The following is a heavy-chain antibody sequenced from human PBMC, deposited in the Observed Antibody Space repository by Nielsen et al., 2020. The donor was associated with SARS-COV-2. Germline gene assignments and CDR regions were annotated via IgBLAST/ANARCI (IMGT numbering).Heavy chain of an antibody. J-gene: IGHJ6*02. CDR2: ISAYNGNT. CDR1: GYTFTSYG. Sequence: ASVKVSCKASGYTFTSYGISWVRQAPGQGLEWMGWISAYNGNTNYAQKLQGRVTMTTDTSTSTAYMELRSLRSDDTAVYYCARDGIEDIVVVVAGSGGGMDVWGQGTTVTVSS. V-gene: IGHV1-18*01. CDR3: ARDGIEDIVVVVAGSGGGMDV. D-gene: IGHD2-15*01.